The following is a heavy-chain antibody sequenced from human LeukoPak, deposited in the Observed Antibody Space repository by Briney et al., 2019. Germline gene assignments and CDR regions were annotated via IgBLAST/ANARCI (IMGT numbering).Heavy chain of an antibody. J-gene: IGHJ4*02. CDR1: GYTFTSYG. Sequence: ASVKVSCKASGYTFTSYGISWVRQAPGQGLEWMGWISAYNGNTNYAQKLQGRVTMTTDTSTSTVYMELRSLRSDDTAVYYCARDFRYYYDSSGYFDYWGQGTLVTVSS. D-gene: IGHD3-22*01. CDR2: ISAYNGNT. V-gene: IGHV1-18*01. CDR3: ARDFRYYYDSSGYFDY.